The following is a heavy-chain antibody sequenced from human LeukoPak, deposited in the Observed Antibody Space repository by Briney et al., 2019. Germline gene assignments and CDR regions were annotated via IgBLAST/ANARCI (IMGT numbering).Heavy chain of an antibody. Sequence: ASVKVSCKASGYTFTSYGISWVRQAPGQGLEWMGWISAYNGNTNYAQKLQGRATMTTDTSTSTAYMELRSLRSDDTAVYYCARVVLSGWYIHSGFDPWGQGTLVTVSS. V-gene: IGHV1-18*01. CDR3: ARVVLSGWYIHSGFDP. J-gene: IGHJ5*02. CDR1: GYTFTSYG. D-gene: IGHD1-1*01. CDR2: ISAYNGNT.